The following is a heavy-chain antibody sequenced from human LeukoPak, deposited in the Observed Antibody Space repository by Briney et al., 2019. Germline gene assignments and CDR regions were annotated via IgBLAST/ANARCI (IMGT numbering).Heavy chain of an antibody. CDR3: ARHGLPGYSSSWAFTGDYYYMDV. D-gene: IGHD6-13*01. CDR2: IYYSGST. V-gene: IGHV4-59*08. Sequence: SETLSLTCTVSGGSISSYYWSWIRQPPGKGLEWIGYIYYSGSTNYTPSLKSRVTISVDTSKNQFSLKLSSVTAADTAVYCCARHGLPGYSSSWAFTGDYYYMDVWGKGTTVTVSS. CDR1: GGSISSYY. J-gene: IGHJ6*03.